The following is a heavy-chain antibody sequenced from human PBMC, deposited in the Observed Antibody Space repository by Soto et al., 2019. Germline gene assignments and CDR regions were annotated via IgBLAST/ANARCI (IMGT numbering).Heavy chain of an antibody. J-gene: IGHJ5*02. V-gene: IGHV1-18*04. CDR2: ISAYNGNT. D-gene: IGHD2-2*01. Sequence: GASVKVSCKASGYTFTSYGISWVRQAPGQGLEWMGWISAYNGNTNYAQKLQGRVTMTTDTSTSTAYMELRSLRSDGTAVYYCARAVRGQLPRVDWFDPWGQGTLVTVSS. CDR3: ARAVRGQLPRVDWFDP. CDR1: GYTFTSYG.